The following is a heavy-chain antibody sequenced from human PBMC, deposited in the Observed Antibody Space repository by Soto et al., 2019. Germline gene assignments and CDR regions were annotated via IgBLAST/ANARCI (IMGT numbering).Heavy chain of an antibody. D-gene: IGHD3-9*01. CDR3: VKVSTFYDILTGYYSTNFFDP. CDR1: GFTFDDYT. J-gene: IGHJ5*02. CDR2: ISSDGDIT. Sequence: LRLSCAASGFTFDDYTMHWVRQAPGKGLQYVSTISSDGDITYYADSVKGRFTISRDNSKNTLYLQMNSLRPEDTAVYYCVKVSTFYDILTGYYSTNFFDPWGQGTLVTVSS. V-gene: IGHV3-64D*06.